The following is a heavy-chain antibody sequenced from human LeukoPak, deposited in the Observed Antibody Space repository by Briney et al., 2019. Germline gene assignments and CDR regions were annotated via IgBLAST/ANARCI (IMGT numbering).Heavy chain of an antibody. D-gene: IGHD3-10*01. V-gene: IGHV1-69*13. CDR3: ARSNYYGSGTPDYYYGMDV. CDR2: IIPIFGTS. CDR1: GGTFNSYG. J-gene: IGHJ6*04. Sequence: SVKVSCKAIGGTFNSYGVSWVRQAPGQGLEWMGGIIPIFGTSTYAQKFQGRVTITADESTSTAYMELSSLRSEDTAVYYCARSNYYGSGTPDYYYGMDVWGIGTTVTVSS.